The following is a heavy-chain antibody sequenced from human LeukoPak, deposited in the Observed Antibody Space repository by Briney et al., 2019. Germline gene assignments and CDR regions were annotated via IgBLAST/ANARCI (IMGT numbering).Heavy chain of an antibody. CDR2: INSDGSST. V-gene: IGHV3-74*01. D-gene: IGHD5-12*01. CDR1: GFTFSSYW. Sequence: PGGSLRLSCAASGFTFSSYWMHWVRQAPGKGLVWVSRINSDGSSTNYADSVKGRFTISRDNAKNTLYLQMNSLRAEDTAVYYCARGGGGYDSYLDYWGQGTLVTVSS. J-gene: IGHJ4*02. CDR3: ARGGGGYDSYLDY.